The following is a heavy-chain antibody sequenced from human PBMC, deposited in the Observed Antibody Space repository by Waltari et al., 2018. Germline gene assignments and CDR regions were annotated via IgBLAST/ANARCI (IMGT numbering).Heavy chain of an antibody. CDR3: VRPGSTVTPRAFDI. J-gene: IGHJ3*02. D-gene: IGHD4-17*01. V-gene: IGHV4-39*01. CDR1: GGSISSSYN. CDR2: MYYSGAT. Sequence: QLQLQESGPGLVNPSETLSLTCPSSGGSISSSYNWAWVRPAPGKGLEWVGTMYYSGATSNNPSLDSRLSMSIDTSKNLFSLKLSSVTATDTAVYFCVRPGSTVTPRAFDIWGQGIKVTVSS.